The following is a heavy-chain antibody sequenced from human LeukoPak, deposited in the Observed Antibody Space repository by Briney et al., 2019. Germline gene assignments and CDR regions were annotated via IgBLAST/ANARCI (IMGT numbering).Heavy chain of an antibody. CDR3: TTATGSGSYYMGFDY. D-gene: IGHD3-10*01. CDR2: IKRKTGGETT. J-gene: IGHJ4*02. Sequence: GGSLRPSCAASGFTLNNAWMNWDRQAPGKGLEWVGRIKRKTGGETTDYAAPVKGRFAISRDDSKNTLYLQMNSLKTEDTAVYYCTTATGSGSYYMGFDYWGQATLVTVSS. CDR1: GFTLNNAW. V-gene: IGHV3-15*07.